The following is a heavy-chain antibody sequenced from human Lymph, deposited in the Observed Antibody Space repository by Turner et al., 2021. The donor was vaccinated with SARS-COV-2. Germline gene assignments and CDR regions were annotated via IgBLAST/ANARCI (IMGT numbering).Heavy chain of an antibody. D-gene: IGHD3-22*01. CDR1: AFTFSSYA. J-gene: IGHJ4*02. V-gene: IGHV3-30*04. CDR2: ISYDGSDK. CDR3: ARDRDSSGWVDY. Sequence: QVQLVESGGGVVQPGMSLRLSCAASAFTFSSYAMNWVRQAPGKGLGWVACISYDGSDKYYADSVKGRFTFSRDNSKNTLYLQMNSLRAEDTAVYYCARDRDSSGWVDYWGQGTLVTVSS.